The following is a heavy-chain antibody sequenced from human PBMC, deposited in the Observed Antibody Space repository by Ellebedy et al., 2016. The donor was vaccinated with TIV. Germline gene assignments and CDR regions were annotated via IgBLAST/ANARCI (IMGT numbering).Heavy chain of an antibody. Sequence: GGSLRLSCATSGFTFRSYWMTWVRQAPGKGLEWVTNINQDGRQKYYVDSVRGRFSISRDNAKNAVYLQMNSLRAEDTALYYCARLGSISYSYFDNWGQGTLVTVSS. D-gene: IGHD2-15*01. J-gene: IGHJ4*02. CDR3: ARLGSISYSYFDN. CDR2: INQDGRQK. V-gene: IGHV3-7*03. CDR1: GFTFRSYW.